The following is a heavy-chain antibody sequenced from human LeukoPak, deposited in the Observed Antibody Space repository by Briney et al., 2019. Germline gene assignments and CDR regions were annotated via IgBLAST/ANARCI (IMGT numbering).Heavy chain of an antibody. V-gene: IGHV3-9*01. CDR2: ISWNSGSI. CDR3: ASQSRGDAFDI. Sequence: GRSLRLSCAASGFTFDDYAMHWVRQAPGKGLEWVSGISWNSGSIGYADSVKGRFTISRDNAKNSLYLQMNSLRAEDTALYYCASQSRGDAFDIWGQGTMVTVSS. D-gene: IGHD2-2*01. J-gene: IGHJ3*02. CDR1: GFTFDDYA.